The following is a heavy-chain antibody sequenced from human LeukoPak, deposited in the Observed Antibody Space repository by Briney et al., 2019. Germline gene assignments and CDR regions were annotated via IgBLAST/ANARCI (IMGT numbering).Heavy chain of an antibody. Sequence: SETLSLTCTVSGGSISSSSYYWGWIRQTAGKGLEWIGRIYTSGSTNYNPSLKSRVTMSVDTSKNQFSLKLSSVTAADTAVYYCARDLVRFGESPLSYYYNYMDVWGKGTTVTISS. CDR3: ARDLVRFGESPLSYYYNYMDV. V-gene: IGHV4-61*02. CDR1: GGSISSSSYY. D-gene: IGHD3-10*01. J-gene: IGHJ6*03. CDR2: IYTSGST.